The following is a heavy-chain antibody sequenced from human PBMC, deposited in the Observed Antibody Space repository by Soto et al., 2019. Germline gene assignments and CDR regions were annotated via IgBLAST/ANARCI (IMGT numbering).Heavy chain of an antibody. CDR2: MNPNSGNT. Sequence: GASVKVSCKASGYTFTGYDINWVRQATGQGLEWMGWMNPNSGNTGYAQKFQGRVTMTRNTSISTAYMELSSLRSEDTAVYYCARVSYDSSGANRFDPWGQGTLVTVSS. V-gene: IGHV1-8*01. CDR1: GYTFTGYD. CDR3: ARVSYDSSGANRFDP. D-gene: IGHD3-22*01. J-gene: IGHJ5*02.